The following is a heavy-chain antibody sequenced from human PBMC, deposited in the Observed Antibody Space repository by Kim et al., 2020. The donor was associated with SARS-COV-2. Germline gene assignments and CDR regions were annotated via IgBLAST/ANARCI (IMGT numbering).Heavy chain of an antibody. CDR3: ARWGDYGESVFDY. D-gene: IGHD4-17*01. V-gene: IGHV3-48*04. CDR1: GFTFSTYS. J-gene: IGHJ4*02. CDR2: ISSSSSTI. Sequence: GGSLRLSCAASGFTFSTYSMNWVRQAPGKGLEWVSYISSSSSTIYYADSVKGRFTISRVNAKNSLYLQMNSLRAEDTAVYYCARWGDYGESVFDYWGQGTLVTVSS.